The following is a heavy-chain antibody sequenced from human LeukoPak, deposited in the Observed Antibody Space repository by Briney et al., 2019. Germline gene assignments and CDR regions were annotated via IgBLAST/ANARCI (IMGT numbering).Heavy chain of an antibody. CDR2: ISSSGSTI. CDR3: AKTRDSYGYVYFDY. J-gene: IGHJ4*02. CDR1: GFTFSDYY. D-gene: IGHD5-18*01. V-gene: IGHV3-11*04. Sequence: GPLRLSCAASGFTFSDYYMSWIRQAPGKGLEWVSYISSSGSTIYYADSVKGRFTISRDNAKNSLYLQMNSLRAEDTAVYYCAKTRDSYGYVYFDYWGQGTLVTVSS.